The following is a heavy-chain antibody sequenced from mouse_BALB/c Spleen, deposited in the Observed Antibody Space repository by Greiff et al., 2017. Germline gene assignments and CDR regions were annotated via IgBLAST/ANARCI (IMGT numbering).Heavy chain of an antibody. V-gene: IGHV1-7*01. J-gene: IGHJ3*01. D-gene: IGHD2-3*01. CDR3: ARWMIPFAY. CDR1: GYTFTSYW. Sequence: SGAELAKPGASVKMSCKASGYTFTSYWMHWVKQRPGQGLEWIGYINPSTGYTEYNQKFKDKATLTADKSSSTAYMQLSSLTSEDSAVYYCARWMIPFAYWGQGTLVTVSA. CDR2: INPSTGYT.